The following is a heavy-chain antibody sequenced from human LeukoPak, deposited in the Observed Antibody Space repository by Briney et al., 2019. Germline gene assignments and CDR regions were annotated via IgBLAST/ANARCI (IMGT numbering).Heavy chain of an antibody. CDR2: ISSSSSYI. J-gene: IGHJ3*02. CDR1: GFTFSSYS. Sequence: TGGSLRLSCAASGFTFSSYSMNWVRQAPGKGLEWVSSISSSSSYIYYADSVKGRFTISRDNAKNSLYLQMNSLRAEDTAVYYCARDAGHAFDIWGQGTMVTVSS. CDR3: ARDAGHAFDI. V-gene: IGHV3-21*01. D-gene: IGHD6-13*01.